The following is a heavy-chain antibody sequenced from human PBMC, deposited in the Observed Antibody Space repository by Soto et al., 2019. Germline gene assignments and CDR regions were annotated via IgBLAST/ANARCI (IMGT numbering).Heavy chain of an antibody. D-gene: IGHD5-18*01. CDR1: GGSISSGDYY. Sequence: PSETLSLTCTVSGGSISSGDYYWSWIRQPPGKGLEWIGYIYYSGSTYYNPSLKSRVTISVDTSKNQFSLKLSSVTAADTAVYYCARASEGYSYGYYFDYWGQGTLVTVSS. CDR3: ARASEGYSYGYYFDY. CDR2: IYYSGST. V-gene: IGHV4-30-4*01. J-gene: IGHJ4*02.